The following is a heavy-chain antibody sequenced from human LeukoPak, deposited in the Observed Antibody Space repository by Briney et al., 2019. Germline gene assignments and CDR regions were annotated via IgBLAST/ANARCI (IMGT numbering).Heavy chain of an antibody. CDR1: SGSISSGDYY. CDR3: ARDGECIRPNHF. Sequence: SRTLSLTCTVSSGSISSGDYYCRWIRQPAGKGLEWIGRIHTSGSTNYNPSLKSRFTLLNPPSKNHCSLELSSVTAADTAVYYCARDGECIRPNHF. V-gene: IGHV4-61*02. CDR2: IHTSGST. D-gene: IGHD3-10*01. J-gene: IGHJ1*01.